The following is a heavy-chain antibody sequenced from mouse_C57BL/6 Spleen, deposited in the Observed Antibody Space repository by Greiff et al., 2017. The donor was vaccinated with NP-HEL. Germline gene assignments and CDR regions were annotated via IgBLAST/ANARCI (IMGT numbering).Heavy chain of an antibody. CDR2: INPYNGGT. D-gene: IGHD2-4*01. V-gene: IGHV1-19*01. Sequence: EVQLQQSGPVLVKPGASVKMSCKASGYTFTDYYMNWVKQSHGKSLEWIGVINPYNGGTSYNQKFKGKATLTVDKSSSTAYMELNSLTSEDSAVYYCARSDYEDYFDYWGQGTTLTVSS. CDR1: GYTFTDYY. CDR3: ARSDYEDYFDY. J-gene: IGHJ2*01.